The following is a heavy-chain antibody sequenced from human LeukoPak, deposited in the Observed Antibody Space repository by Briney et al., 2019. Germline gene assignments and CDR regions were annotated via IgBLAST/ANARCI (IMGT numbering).Heavy chain of an antibody. D-gene: IGHD3-10*01. Sequence: ASVKVSCKASGYTFTGYYIHWVRQAPGQGLEWMGWINPNSGGTNYAQKFQGRVTMTRDTSISTAYMEMSSLRSDDTAVYYCARDWSGRFDYWGQGTLVTVSS. CDR3: ARDWSGRFDY. V-gene: IGHV1-2*02. CDR2: INPNSGGT. CDR1: GYTFTGYY. J-gene: IGHJ4*02.